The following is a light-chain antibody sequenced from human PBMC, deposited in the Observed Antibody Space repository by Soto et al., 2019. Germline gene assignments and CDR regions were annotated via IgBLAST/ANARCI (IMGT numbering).Light chain of an antibody. CDR3: QQHGNRPPWT. J-gene: IGKJ1*01. CDR1: QSVSSY. Sequence: EIVMTQSPATLSVFPGERATLSCTASQSVSSYLAWYQQKPGQAPRLLIYGASTRASGIPARFSGSGSGTEFTLPISPLQSDDFAVYYCQQHGNRPPWTFGQGTKVEFK. CDR2: GAS. V-gene: IGKV3-15*01.